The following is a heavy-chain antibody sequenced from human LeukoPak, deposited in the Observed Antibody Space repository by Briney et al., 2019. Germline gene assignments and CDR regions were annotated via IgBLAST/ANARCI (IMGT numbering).Heavy chain of an antibody. CDR2: ISGSGGST. D-gene: IGHD3-22*01. Sequence: GGSLRLSCAASGFTFSSYAMSWVRQAPGKGLGWVSAISGSGGSTYYADSVKGRFTISRDNSKNTLYLQMNSLRAEDTAVYYCAKLPPDSSGYPYYFDYWGQGTLVTVSS. V-gene: IGHV3-23*01. CDR3: AKLPPDSSGYPYYFDY. CDR1: GFTFSSYA. J-gene: IGHJ4*02.